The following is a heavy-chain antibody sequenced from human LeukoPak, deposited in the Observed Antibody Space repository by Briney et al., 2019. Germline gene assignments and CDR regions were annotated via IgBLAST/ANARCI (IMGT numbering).Heavy chain of an antibody. V-gene: IGHV4-31*03. D-gene: IGHD3-22*01. CDR3: ARLGDDSSGPLLFDY. CDR2: IYYSGST. CDR1: GGSISSGGYY. J-gene: IGHJ4*02. Sequence: SETLSLNCTVSGGSISSGGYYWSCIRQHPGKGLEWIGYIYYSGSTYYNPSLKSRVTISVDTSKNQFSLKLSSVTAADTAVYYCARLGDDSSGPLLFDYWGQGTLVTVSS.